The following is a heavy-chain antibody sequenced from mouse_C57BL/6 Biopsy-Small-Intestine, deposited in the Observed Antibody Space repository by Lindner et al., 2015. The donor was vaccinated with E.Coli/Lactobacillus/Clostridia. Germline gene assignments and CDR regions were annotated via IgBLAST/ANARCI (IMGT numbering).Heavy chain of an antibody. CDR3: SRGTGRGFDY. CDR2: IDSGSTTI. Sequence: GQLQESGGDLVKPGGSLKLSCAASGFTFSDYGMHWVRQAPEKGLEWVAYIDSGSTTIYYADTLKGRFTISRDNAKNTLFLQMTSLRSEDTAMYYCSRGTGRGFDYWGQGTTLTVSS. J-gene: IGHJ2*01. D-gene: IGHD4-1*01. CDR1: GFTFSDYG. V-gene: IGHV5-17*01.